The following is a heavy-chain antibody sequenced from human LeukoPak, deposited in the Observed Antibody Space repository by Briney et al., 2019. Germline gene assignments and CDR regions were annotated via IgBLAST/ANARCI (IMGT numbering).Heavy chain of an antibody. Sequence: SETLSLTCSVSGGSISSSSYYWGWIRQPPGKGLEWIGSIYYSGSTYYNPSLKSRVTISVDTSKNQFSLKLSSVTAADTAVYYCARQPPHYDFWSGYSDYYYYYGMGVWGQGTTVTVSS. D-gene: IGHD3-3*01. V-gene: IGHV4-39*01. CDR2: IYYSGST. CDR1: GGSISSSSYY. J-gene: IGHJ6*02. CDR3: ARQPPHYDFWSGYSDYYYYYGMGV.